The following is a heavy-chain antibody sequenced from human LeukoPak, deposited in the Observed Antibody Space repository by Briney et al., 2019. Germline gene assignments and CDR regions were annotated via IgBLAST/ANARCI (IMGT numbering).Heavy chain of an antibody. Sequence: GGSLRLSCATSGFTFSSYWMSWVRQAPGKGLEWVANIKQDGSDKYYVDSVKGRFTISRDNSKNTLYLQMNSLRAEDTAVYYCARGDYYYYDSSGYRHWGQGTLVTVSS. J-gene: IGHJ4*02. D-gene: IGHD3-22*01. CDR3: ARGDYYYYDSSGYRH. V-gene: IGHV3-7*01. CDR1: GFTFSSYW. CDR2: IKQDGSDK.